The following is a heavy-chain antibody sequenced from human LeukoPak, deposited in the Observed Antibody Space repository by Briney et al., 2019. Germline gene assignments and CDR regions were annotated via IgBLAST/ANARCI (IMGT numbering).Heavy chain of an antibody. Sequence: PGGSLRLSCAASGFTVSSNYMSWVRQAPGKGLECVSVISGGAGSTYYADSAKGRFTISRDNAKNSLYLQMNSLRAEDTAVYYCARNHPPMSSGLYNAFDIWGQGTMVTVSS. CDR3: ARNHPPMSSGLYNAFDI. D-gene: IGHD3-22*01. CDR2: ISGGAGST. CDR1: GFTVSSNY. J-gene: IGHJ3*02. V-gene: IGHV3-53*01.